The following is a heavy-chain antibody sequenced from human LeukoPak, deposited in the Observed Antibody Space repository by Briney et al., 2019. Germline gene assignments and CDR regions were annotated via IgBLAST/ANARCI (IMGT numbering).Heavy chain of an antibody. CDR3: ARGRALGYCSSTSCYGDAFDI. J-gene: IGHJ3*02. V-gene: IGHV3-64*01. CDR1: GFTFSSYA. D-gene: IGHD2-2*01. Sequence: GGSLRLSCAASGFTFSSYAMHWVRQAPGKGLEYVSAISSNGVSTYYANSVKGRFTISRDNSKNTLYLQMGSLRAEDMAVYYCARGRALGYCSSTSCYGDAFDIWGQGTMVTVSS. CDR2: ISSNGVST.